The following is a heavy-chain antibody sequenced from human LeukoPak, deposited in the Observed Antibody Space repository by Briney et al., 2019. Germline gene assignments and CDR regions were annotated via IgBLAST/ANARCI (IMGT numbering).Heavy chain of an antibody. CDR3: ARVKTYYDFWSGYYMYYCDY. J-gene: IGHJ4*02. V-gene: IGHV4-31*03. D-gene: IGHD3-3*01. CDR2: IYYSGST. Sequence: SETLSLTCTVSGGSISTGGSYWGWIRQHPGKGLEWIGYIYYSGSTYYNPSLKSRVTISVDTSKNQFSLKLSSVTAADTAVYYCARVKTYYDFWSGYYMYYCDYWGQGTLVTVSS. CDR1: GGSISTGGSY.